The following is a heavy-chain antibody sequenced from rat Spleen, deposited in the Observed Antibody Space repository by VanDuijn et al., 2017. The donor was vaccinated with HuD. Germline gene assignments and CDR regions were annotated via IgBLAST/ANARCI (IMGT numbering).Heavy chain of an antibody. CDR3: ARHPYGGYFDY. CDR1: GYSITNNY. V-gene: IGHV3-1*01. J-gene: IGHJ2*01. D-gene: IGHD1-11*01. Sequence: EVQLQESGPGLVKPSQSLSLTCSVTGYSITNNYWGWIRKFPGNKMEWMGYISYSGSTSYNPSLKSRISIARDTSKNQFFLQLNSVTTEDTATYYCARHPYGGYFDYWGQGVMVTVSA. CDR2: ISYSGST.